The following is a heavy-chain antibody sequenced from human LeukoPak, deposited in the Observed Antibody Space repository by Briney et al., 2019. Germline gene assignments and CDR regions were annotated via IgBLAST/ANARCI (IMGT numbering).Heavy chain of an antibody. Sequence: GRSLRLSCAASGFTFSSYAMPWVRQAPGKGLEWVAVISYDGSNKYYADSVKGRFTISRDNSKNTLYLQMNSLRAEDTAVYYCARGQTWIQLWLWSGGPDAFDIWGQGTMVTVSS. D-gene: IGHD5-18*01. CDR1: GFTFSSYA. V-gene: IGHV3-30-3*01. CDR3: ARGQTWIQLWLWSGGPDAFDI. CDR2: ISYDGSNK. J-gene: IGHJ3*02.